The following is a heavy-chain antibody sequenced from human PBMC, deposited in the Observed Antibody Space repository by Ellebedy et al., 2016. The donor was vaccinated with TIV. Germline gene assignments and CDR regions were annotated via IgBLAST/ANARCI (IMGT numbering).Heavy chain of an antibody. Sequence: MPSETLSLTCAVYGGSFSDYYLTWIRQPPGKGLEWIGDINHSGSTNYNPSFKSRVSISVDTSKNQFSLKLSSVTAADTAVYYCARKYYYDSSAFDYWGQGTLVTVSS. CDR3: ARKYYYDSSAFDY. J-gene: IGHJ4*02. D-gene: IGHD3-22*01. CDR1: GGSFSDYY. V-gene: IGHV4-34*01. CDR2: INHSGST.